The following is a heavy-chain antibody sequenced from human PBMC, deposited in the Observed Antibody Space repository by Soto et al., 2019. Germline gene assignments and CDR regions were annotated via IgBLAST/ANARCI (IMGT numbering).Heavy chain of an antibody. CDR1: GYTFTSYD. D-gene: IGHD2-15*01. CDR2: MNPNSGNS. CDR3: ARGSDCSGGSCPSLLWYYYYYMDV. Sequence: ASVKVSCKASGYTFTSYDINWVRQATGQGLEWMGWMNPNSGNSGYAQKFQGRVTMTRNTSISTAYMELSSLRSEDTAVYYCARGSDCSGGSCPSLLWYYYYYMDVWGKGTPVTVSS. J-gene: IGHJ6*03. V-gene: IGHV1-8*01.